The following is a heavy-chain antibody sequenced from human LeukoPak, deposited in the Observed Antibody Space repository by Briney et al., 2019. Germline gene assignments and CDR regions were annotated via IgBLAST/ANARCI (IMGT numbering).Heavy chain of an antibody. J-gene: IGHJ4*02. Sequence: GGSLRLSCAASGFTFSSYAMSWVRQAPGKGREWVSGIGGSGDNTYYADSVKGRFTISRDNSKNTLYVQVNSLGTEDTAAYYCAKGSYYDSSGSFYFDYWGQGTLVTVSS. D-gene: IGHD3-22*01. V-gene: IGHV3-23*01. CDR3: AKGSYYDSSGSFYFDY. CDR2: IGGSGDNT. CDR1: GFTFSSYA.